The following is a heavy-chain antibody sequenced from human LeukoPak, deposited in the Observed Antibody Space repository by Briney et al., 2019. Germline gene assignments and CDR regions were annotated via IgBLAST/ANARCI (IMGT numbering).Heavy chain of an antibody. V-gene: IGHV4-39*07. D-gene: IGHD3-9*01. Sequence: SETLSLTCTVSGGSISSSSYYWGWVRRPPGKGLEWIGSVEDGGSTYYNPSLKSRVTISIDTSKNKFSLEVTSVTAADAAIYFCARVDSFDRSGHFDPWGQGIVVIVSS. CDR1: GGSISSSSYY. CDR2: VEDGGST. J-gene: IGHJ5*02. CDR3: ARVDSFDRSGHFDP.